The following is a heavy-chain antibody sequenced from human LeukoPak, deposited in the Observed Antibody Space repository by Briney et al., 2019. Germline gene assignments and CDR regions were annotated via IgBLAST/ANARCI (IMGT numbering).Heavy chain of an antibody. CDR2: INPNSGGT. Sequence: GASVKVSCKASGYTFTVYYMHWVRQAPGQGLEWMGWINPNSGGTNYAQKFQGRVTMTRDTSISTAYMELSRLRSDDTAVYYCARIRITMVRGVAGFDPWGQGTLVTVSS. CDR3: ARIRITMVRGVAGFDP. V-gene: IGHV1-2*02. CDR1: GYTFTVYY. J-gene: IGHJ5*02. D-gene: IGHD3-10*01.